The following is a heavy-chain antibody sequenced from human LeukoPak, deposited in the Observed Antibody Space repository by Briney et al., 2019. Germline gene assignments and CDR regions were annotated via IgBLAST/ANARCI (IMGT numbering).Heavy chain of an antibody. CDR1: GGSIKNYY. J-gene: IGHJ4*02. V-gene: IGHV4-59*12. Sequence: SETLSLTCTVSGGSIKNYYWSWIRQPPGKRLEGIAYINDNGHSGYNPSLESRVTISVDTSKNHFSLRLRSVTAADTAVYYCARESADYVRGSFYDYWGQGILVTVSS. D-gene: IGHD3-16*01. CDR2: INDNGHS. CDR3: ARESADYVRGSFYDY.